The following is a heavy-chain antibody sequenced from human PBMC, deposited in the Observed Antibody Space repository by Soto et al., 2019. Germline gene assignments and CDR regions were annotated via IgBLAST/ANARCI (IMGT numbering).Heavy chain of an antibody. Sequence: VKVSCKASGYTFTGYYMHWVRQAPGQGLEWMGWINPNSGGTNYAQKFQGWVTMTRDTSISTAYMELSRLRSDDTAVYYCARGRAVAGPYYYYYMDVWGKGTTVTVSS. V-gene: IGHV1-2*04. J-gene: IGHJ6*03. CDR3: ARGRAVAGPYYYYYMDV. D-gene: IGHD6-19*01. CDR2: INPNSGGT. CDR1: GYTFTGYY.